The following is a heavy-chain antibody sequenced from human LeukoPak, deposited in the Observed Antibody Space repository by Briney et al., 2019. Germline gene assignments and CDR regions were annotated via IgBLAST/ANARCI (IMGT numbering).Heavy chain of an antibody. Sequence: PGGSLRLSCAGSGFTFGGYGMPWFRQTPGKGLEWVAVIAYDGSRAFYADSVKGRFTNSRDNSKNTMSVQMDDLRAEDTAVYYCTRYNNDHFDSWGQGTLVTVSS. D-gene: IGHD1-14*01. CDR1: GFTFGGYG. V-gene: IGHV3-33*01. CDR3: TRYNNDHFDS. J-gene: IGHJ4*02. CDR2: IAYDGSRA.